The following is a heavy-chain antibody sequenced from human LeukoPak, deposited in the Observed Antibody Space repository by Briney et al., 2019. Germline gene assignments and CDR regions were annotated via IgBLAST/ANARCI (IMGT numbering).Heavy chain of an antibody. D-gene: IGHD3-3*02. V-gene: IGHV3-53*01. CDR2: ISFSGNT. J-gene: IGHJ4*02. Sequence: ETLSLTCGVSVGSFSGYYWNWIRQAPGKGLEGVSAISFSGNTYHAESREGRFTLFRDSSKNTLNLKMNRLRAEDAAVYYCAKAPVTACSESFSHPFDYWGQGTLVTVSS. CDR1: VGSFSGYY. CDR3: AKAPVTACSESFSHPFDY.